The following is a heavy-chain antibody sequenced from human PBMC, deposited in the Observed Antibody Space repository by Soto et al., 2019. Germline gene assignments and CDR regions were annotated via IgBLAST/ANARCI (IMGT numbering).Heavy chain of an antibody. V-gene: IGHV1-8*01. CDR3: ARARSRRSAVWFDP. CDR1: GYTFTSYD. D-gene: IGHD6-19*01. Sequence: ASVKVSCKASGYTFTSYDINWVRQATGQGLEWMGWMNPNSGNTGYAQKFQGRVTMTRNTSISTAYMELSSLRSEDAAVYYCARARSRRSAVWFDPWGQGTLVTVSS. J-gene: IGHJ5*02. CDR2: MNPNSGNT.